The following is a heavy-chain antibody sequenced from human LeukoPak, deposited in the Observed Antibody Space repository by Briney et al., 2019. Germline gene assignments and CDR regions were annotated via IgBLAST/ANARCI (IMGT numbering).Heavy chain of an antibody. CDR2: INPSGGST. CDR3: AREGNVVVTEYYYYYYGMDV. CDR1: GYTFVGYY. D-gene: IGHD2-21*02. J-gene: IGHJ6*02. V-gene: IGHV1-46*01. Sequence: ASVKVSCKASGYTFVGYYLHWVRQAPGQGLEWRGIINPSGGSTSYAQKFQGRVTMTRDTSTSTVYMELSRLRSEDTAVYYCAREGNVVVTEYYYYYYGMDVWGQGTTVTVSS.